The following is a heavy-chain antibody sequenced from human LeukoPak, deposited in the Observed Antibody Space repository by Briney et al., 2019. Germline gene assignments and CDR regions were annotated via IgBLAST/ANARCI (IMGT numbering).Heavy chain of an antibody. CDR3: ARDQLEGEFDY. CDR1: GFTFSSYW. CDR2: IKQDGSEK. Sequence: GGSLRLSCAASGFTFSSYWMSWVRQAPGKGLEWVANIKQDGSEKYYVDSVKGRFTISRDNVKNSLYLQMNSLRAEDTAVYYCARDQLEGEFDYWGQGTLVTVSS. J-gene: IGHJ4*02. D-gene: IGHD1-1*01. V-gene: IGHV3-7*01.